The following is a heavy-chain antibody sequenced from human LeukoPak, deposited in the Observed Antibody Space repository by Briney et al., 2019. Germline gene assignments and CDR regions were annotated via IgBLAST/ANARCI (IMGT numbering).Heavy chain of an antibody. CDR3: AKVPYSSGWNNYFDY. Sequence: PGGSLRLSCAASGFTFSSYGMHWVRQAPGKGLEWVAVISYDGSNKYYADSVKGRFTISRDNSKNTLYLQMNSPRAEDTAVYYCAKVPYSSGWNNYFDYWGQGTLVTVSS. J-gene: IGHJ4*02. CDR1: GFTFSSYG. D-gene: IGHD6-19*01. V-gene: IGHV3-30*18. CDR2: ISYDGSNK.